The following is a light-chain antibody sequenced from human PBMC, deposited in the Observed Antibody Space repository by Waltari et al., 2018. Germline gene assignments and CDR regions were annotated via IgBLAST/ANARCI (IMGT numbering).Light chain of an antibody. CDR3: QQYNDWPS. CDR1: ETVSSN. Sequence: MTPSPATLSVSPAARATLSCRPSETVSSNLVWYQQKPGQGLRLLIYGASTSSTAIPARFSGSADGAEFSLTISSLPSEDFAIYYCQQYNDWPSFGQGTKVEI. V-gene: IGKV3-15*01. CDR2: GAS. J-gene: IGKJ1*01.